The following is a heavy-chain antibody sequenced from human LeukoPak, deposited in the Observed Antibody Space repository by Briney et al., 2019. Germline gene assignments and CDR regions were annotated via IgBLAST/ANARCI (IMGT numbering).Heavy chain of an antibody. Sequence: ASVKVSCKASGYTFTGYYMHWVRQAPGQGLEWMGRINPNSGGTNSAQKFYGRVTMTRDTSISTAYMELSRLTSDDTAVYYCARGEVGATVHFDYWGQGTLVTVSS. CDR3: ARGEVGATVHFDY. CDR2: INPNSGGT. V-gene: IGHV1-2*06. D-gene: IGHD1-26*01. CDR1: GYTFTGYY. J-gene: IGHJ4*02.